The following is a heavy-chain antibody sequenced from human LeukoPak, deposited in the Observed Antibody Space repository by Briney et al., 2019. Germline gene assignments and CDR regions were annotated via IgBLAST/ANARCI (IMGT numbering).Heavy chain of an antibody. Sequence: HAGGSLRLSCAASGFSFRSYGMHWVRQAPGKGLEWVAFMRYDGSNKYYAGSVKGRFTISRDNSKNTVYLEMNSLRAEDTAVYYCARDRISSTSGMIFDIWGQGTMVTVSS. CDR2: MRYDGSNK. V-gene: IGHV3-30*02. D-gene: IGHD2-2*01. CDR3: ARDRISSTSGMIFDI. J-gene: IGHJ3*02. CDR1: GFSFRSYG.